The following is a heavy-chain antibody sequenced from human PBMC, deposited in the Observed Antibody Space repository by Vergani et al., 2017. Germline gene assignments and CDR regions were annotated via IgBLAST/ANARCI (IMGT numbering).Heavy chain of an antibody. CDR3: ARGGNTAMANFDY. CDR2: IYYSGGT. CDR1: GGSISSYY. V-gene: IGHV4-59*01. D-gene: IGHD5-18*01. Sequence: QVQLQESGPGLVKPSETLSITCTVSGGSISSYYWSWIRQPPGKGLEWIGYIYYSGGTNYNPSLKIRITISVDTSKNQFYLKLRSVTAADTAVYYCARGGNTAMANFDYWGQGTLVTVSS. J-gene: IGHJ4*02.